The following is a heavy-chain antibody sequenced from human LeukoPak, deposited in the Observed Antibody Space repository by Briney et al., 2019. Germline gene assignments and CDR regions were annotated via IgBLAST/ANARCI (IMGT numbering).Heavy chain of an antibody. Sequence: KPSETLSLTCTVSGGSISSSSYYWGWIRQPPGKGLEWIGSIYYSGSTYYNPSLKSRVAISVDTSKNQFSLKLSSVTAADTAVYYCARLVRIDYWGQGTLVTVSS. CDR1: GGSISSSSYY. CDR2: IYYSGST. CDR3: ARLVRIDY. V-gene: IGHV4-39*01. J-gene: IGHJ4*02.